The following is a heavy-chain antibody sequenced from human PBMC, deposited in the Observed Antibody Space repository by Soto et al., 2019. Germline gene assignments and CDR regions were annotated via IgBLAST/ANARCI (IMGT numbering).Heavy chain of an antibody. CDR3: ARVGGVAARTFDY. D-gene: IGHD6-6*01. J-gene: IGHJ4*02. V-gene: IGHV4-59*01. CDR1: GGSINDFY. Sequence: SETLSLTCTVSGGSINDFYWSWIRQPPGKGLEWIGYIYYSGSTDYNPSLKGRVTISVDTSKNQFSLKLRSVTVADTAVYYCARVGGVAARTFDYWGQGTLVTVSS. CDR2: IYYSGST.